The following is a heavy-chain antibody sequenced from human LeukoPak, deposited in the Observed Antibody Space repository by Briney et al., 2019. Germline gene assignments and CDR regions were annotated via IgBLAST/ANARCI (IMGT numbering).Heavy chain of an antibody. Sequence: PSETLSLTCAVYGGSFSGYYWSWIRQPPGKGLEWIGEINHSGSTNYNPSHKSRVTISVDTSKNQFSLKLSSVTAADTAVYYCARGLRYFDWYPDRYNWFDPWGQGTLVTVSS. V-gene: IGHV4-34*01. CDR1: GGSFSGYY. CDR3: ARGLRYFDWYPDRYNWFDP. CDR2: INHSGST. D-gene: IGHD3-9*01. J-gene: IGHJ5*02.